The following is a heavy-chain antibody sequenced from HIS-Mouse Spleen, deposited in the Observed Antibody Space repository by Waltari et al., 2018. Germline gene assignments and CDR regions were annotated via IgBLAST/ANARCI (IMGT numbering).Heavy chain of an antibody. V-gene: IGHV4-39*07. CDR1: GGSISSSSYY. J-gene: IGHJ2*01. D-gene: IGHD6-13*01. CDR2: IFYRGST. CDR3: AREIPYSSSWYDWYFDL. Sequence: QLQLQESGPGLVKPSETLSLTCTVSGGSISSSSYYWGWIRQPPGQGLEWIGSIFYRGSTYYTPSLKSRVTISVDTSKNQFSLKLSSVTAADTAVYYCAREIPYSSSWYDWYFDLWGRGTLVTVSS.